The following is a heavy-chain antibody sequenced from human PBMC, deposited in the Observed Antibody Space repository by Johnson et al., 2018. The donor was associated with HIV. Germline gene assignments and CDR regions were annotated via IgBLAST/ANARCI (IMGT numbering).Heavy chain of an antibody. J-gene: IGHJ3*02. CDR2: LRYDGSNK. Sequence: QVQLVESGGSVIRPGESLRLSCAASGFTFDYYDMTWVRQAPGKGLAWVALLRYDGSNKYYEDSVKGRFTISRDNSKNTLYLQMNSLRAEDTAVYHCAKDRDAYTLSTDAFDIWGQGTMGTVSS. CDR1: GFTFDYYD. V-gene: IGHV3-30*02. D-gene: IGHD5-24*01. CDR3: AKDRDAYTLSTDAFDI.